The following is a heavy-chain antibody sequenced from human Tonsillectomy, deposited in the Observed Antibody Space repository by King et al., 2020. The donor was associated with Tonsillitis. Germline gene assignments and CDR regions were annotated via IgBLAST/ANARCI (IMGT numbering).Heavy chain of an antibody. J-gene: IGHJ4*02. D-gene: IGHD1-26*01. CDR3: ARGGPFDY. Sequence: VQLVESGGGLVQPGGTLRLSCAASGFTFSSFSMNWVRQAPGKGLEWLSYISSGSLTIYYADSLKGRFTISRDNAKKSLYLQMNSLRAEDTAVYYCARGGPFDYWGQGTLVTVSS. CDR1: GFTFSSFS. V-gene: IGHV3-48*01. CDR2: ISSGSLTI.